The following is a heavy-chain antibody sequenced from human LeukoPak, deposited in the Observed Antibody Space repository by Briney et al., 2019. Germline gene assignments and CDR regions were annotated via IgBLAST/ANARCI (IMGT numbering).Heavy chain of an antibody. V-gene: IGHV1-2*06. J-gene: IGHJ6*02. CDR3: ASWTTGTLGMDV. CDR1: GYSFTGYY. CDR2: MNPNSGGT. D-gene: IGHD1-1*01. Sequence: ASVKVSCKASGYSFTGYYIHWVRLAPGQGLEWMGRMNPNSGGTYYKQKFQDRVTMTRDTSISTAYMELSGLRSDDTAVYYCASWTTGTLGMDVWGQGTTVTVSS.